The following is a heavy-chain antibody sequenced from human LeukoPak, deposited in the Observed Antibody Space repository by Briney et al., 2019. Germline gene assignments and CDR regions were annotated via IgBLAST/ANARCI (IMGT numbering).Heavy chain of an antibody. V-gene: IGHV3-48*01. CDR2: ISSCSSTI. CDR3: ARSDDSILDY. Sequence: GGSLRLSCAASGFTFSSYNMNWVRQAPGKGLEWVSYISSCSSTIYYADSVKGRFTISRDNAKNSLYLQMNSLRAEDTAVYYCARSDDSILDYWGQGTLVTVSS. CDR1: GFTFSSYN. J-gene: IGHJ4*02. D-gene: IGHD3-3*01.